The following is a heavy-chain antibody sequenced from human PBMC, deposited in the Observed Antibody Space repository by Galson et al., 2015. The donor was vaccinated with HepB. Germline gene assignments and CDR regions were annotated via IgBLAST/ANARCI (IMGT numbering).Heavy chain of an antibody. D-gene: IGHD6-19*01. CDR3: ARDNGRIAVAFPGGGLSN. Sequence: SVKVSCKASGGTFSSYAISWVRQAPGQGLEWMGGIIPIFGTANYAQKFQGRVTITADESTSTAYMELSSLRSEDTAVYYCARDNGRIAVAFPGGGLSNWGQGTLVTVSS. J-gene: IGHJ4*02. V-gene: IGHV1-69*13. CDR1: GGTFSSYA. CDR2: IIPIFGTA.